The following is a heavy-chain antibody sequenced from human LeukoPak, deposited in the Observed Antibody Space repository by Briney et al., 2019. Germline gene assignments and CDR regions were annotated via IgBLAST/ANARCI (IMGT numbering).Heavy chain of an antibody. CDR3: ARPIATKPRDAFDI. Sequence: ASVKVSRKASGYTFTGYYMHWVRQAPGQGLEWMGWINPNSGGTNYAQKFQGRVTMTRDTSISTAYMELSRLRSDDTAVYYCARPIATKPRDAFDIWGQGTMVTVSS. CDR1: GYTFTGYY. CDR2: INPNSGGT. V-gene: IGHV1-2*02. J-gene: IGHJ3*02. D-gene: IGHD6-13*01.